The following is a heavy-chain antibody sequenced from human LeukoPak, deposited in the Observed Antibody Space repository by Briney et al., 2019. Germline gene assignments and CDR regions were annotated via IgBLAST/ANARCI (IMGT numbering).Heavy chain of an antibody. J-gene: IGHJ4*02. CDR2: IWYDGSNK. V-gene: IGHV3-33*01. CDR1: GFTFSTYG. Sequence: PGGPLRLSCTASGFTFSTYGMHWVRQAPGKGLEWVAVIWYDGSNKYYADSVKGRFTISRDNSQNTLYLQMNSLKAEDTAVYYCARDLGQIDYWGQGTLVTVSS. CDR3: ARDLGQIDY.